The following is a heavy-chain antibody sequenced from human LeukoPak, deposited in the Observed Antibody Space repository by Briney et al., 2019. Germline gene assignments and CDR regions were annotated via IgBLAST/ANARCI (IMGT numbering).Heavy chain of an antibody. CDR2: INAGNGNT. Sequence: ASVKVSCKASGYTFTSYAMHWVRQAPGQRLEWMGWINAGNGNTKYSQEFQGRVTITRDTSASTAYMELSSLRSEDMAVYYCARRDSRNTDAFDIWGQGTMVTVSS. J-gene: IGHJ3*02. CDR1: GYTFTSYA. V-gene: IGHV1-3*03. CDR3: ARRDSRNTDAFDI. D-gene: IGHD3-22*01.